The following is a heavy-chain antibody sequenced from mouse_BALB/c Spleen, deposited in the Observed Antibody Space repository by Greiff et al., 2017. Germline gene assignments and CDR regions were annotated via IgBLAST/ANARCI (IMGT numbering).Heavy chain of an antibody. CDR2: INSNGGST. V-gene: IGHV5-6-3*01. CDR1: GFTFSSYG. D-gene: IGHD1-1*01. J-gene: IGHJ3*01. CDR3: ARGNYYYGSSHFAY. Sequence: EVKLMESGGGLVQPGGSLKLSCAASGFTFSSYGMSWVRQTPDKRLELVATINSNGGSTYYPDSVKGRFTISRDNAKNTLYLQMSSLKSEDTAMYYCARGNYYYGSSHFAYWGQGTLVTVSA.